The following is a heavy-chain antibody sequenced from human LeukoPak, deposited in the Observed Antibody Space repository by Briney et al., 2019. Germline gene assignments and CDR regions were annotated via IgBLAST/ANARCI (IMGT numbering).Heavy chain of an antibody. V-gene: IGHV3-33*06. CDR3: AKESIAVAGIRPRYYFDY. D-gene: IGHD6-19*01. CDR1: GFTFSSYG. Sequence: TGGSLRLSCAASGFTFSSYGMYWVRQAPGKGLEWVAVIWYDGSNKYYADSVKGRFTISRDNSKNTLYLQMNSLRAEDTAVYYCAKESIAVAGIRPRYYFDYWGQGTLVTVSS. CDR2: IWYDGSNK. J-gene: IGHJ4*02.